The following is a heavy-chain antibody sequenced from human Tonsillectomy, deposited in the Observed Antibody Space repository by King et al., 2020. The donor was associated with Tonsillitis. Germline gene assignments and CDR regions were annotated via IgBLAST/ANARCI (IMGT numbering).Heavy chain of an antibody. V-gene: IGHV3-7*01. Sequence: QLVQSGGGLVQPGGSLRVSCAAAGFTFSSCWITWVRQAPGKGLDGVANIQQDGSEQYYVDSVKGRFTISRDNAKNSLDLQMNSLRAEDTAVYYCVTDFWSGYYDYWGQGILVTVSS. CDR3: VTDFWSGYYDY. J-gene: IGHJ4*02. CDR2: IQQDGSEQ. CDR1: GFTFSSCW. D-gene: IGHD3-3*01.